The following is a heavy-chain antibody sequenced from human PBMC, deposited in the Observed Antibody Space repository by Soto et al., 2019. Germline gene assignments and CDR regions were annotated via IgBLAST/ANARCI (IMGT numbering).Heavy chain of an antibody. CDR3: ASSAEDTAMGLGDY. V-gene: IGHV1-18*04. CDR2: ISAYNGNT. CDR1: GYTFTSYG. D-gene: IGHD5-18*01. J-gene: IGHJ4*02. Sequence: GASVRVSCKASGYTFTSYGSSWVRQAPGQGLEWMGWISAYNGNTNYAQKLQDRVTMTTDTSTSTAYMELRSLRSDDTAVYYCASSAEDTAMGLGDYWGQGTLVTVSS.